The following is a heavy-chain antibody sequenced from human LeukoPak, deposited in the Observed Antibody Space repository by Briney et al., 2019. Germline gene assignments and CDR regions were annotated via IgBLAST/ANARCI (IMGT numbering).Heavy chain of an antibody. Sequence: SVKVSCKASGGTFSSYAISWVRQAPGQGLEWMGGIIPIFGTANYAQKFQGRVTITADESTSTAYMELSSLRAEDTAVYYCARVLRDGYKFQGAFDYWGQGTLVTVSS. CDR1: GGTFSSYA. V-gene: IGHV1-69*13. J-gene: IGHJ4*02. CDR2: IIPIFGTA. CDR3: ARVLRDGYKFQGAFDY. D-gene: IGHD5-24*01.